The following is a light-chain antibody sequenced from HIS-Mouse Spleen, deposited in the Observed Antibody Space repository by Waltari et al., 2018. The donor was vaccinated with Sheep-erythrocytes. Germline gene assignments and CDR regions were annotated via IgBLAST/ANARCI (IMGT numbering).Light chain of an antibody. V-gene: IGLV3-1*01. CDR1: KLGDKY. Sequence: SSELTQPPLVSVSPGQTASITCSGDKLGDKYACWYQQKPGQSPVLVIYQDTKRPSGIPERFSGSNSGNTATLTISGTQAMDEADYYCQAWDSSIVVFGGGTKLTVL. J-gene: IGLJ2*01. CDR3: QAWDSSIVV. CDR2: QDT.